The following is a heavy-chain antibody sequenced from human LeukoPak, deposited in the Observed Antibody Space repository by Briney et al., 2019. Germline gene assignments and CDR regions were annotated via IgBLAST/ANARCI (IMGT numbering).Heavy chain of an antibody. D-gene: IGHD4/OR15-4a*01. CDR3: ARVGALLPFDY. CDR2: IYYSGST. Sequence: KSSETLSLTCAVSRGSISSSNWWSWVRQSPGKGLEWIGEIYYSGSTNFNPSLESRVTISLDKSKNQFSLKLTSVTAADTAVYYCARVGALLPFDYWGQGILVTVSS. J-gene: IGHJ4*02. CDR1: RGSISSSNW. V-gene: IGHV4-4*02.